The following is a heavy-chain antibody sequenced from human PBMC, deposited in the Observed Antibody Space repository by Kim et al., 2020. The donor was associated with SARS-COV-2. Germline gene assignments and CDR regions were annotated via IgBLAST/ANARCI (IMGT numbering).Heavy chain of an antibody. Sequence: GGSLRLSCAASGFTFSSYGMHWVRQAPGKGLEWVAVISYDGSNKYYADSVKGRFTISRDNSKNTLYLQMNSLRAEDTAVYYCAPIAAAGPRPYYFDYWGQGTLVPVSS. CDR1: GFTFSSYG. D-gene: IGHD6-13*01. V-gene: IGHV3-30*03. J-gene: IGHJ4*02. CDR2: ISYDGSNK. CDR3: APIAAAGPRPYYFDY.